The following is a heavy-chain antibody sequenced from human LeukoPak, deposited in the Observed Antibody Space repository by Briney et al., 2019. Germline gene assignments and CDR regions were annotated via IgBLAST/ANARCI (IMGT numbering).Heavy chain of an antibody. V-gene: IGHV3-7*01. J-gene: IGHJ4*02. Sequence: GGSLRLSCAASGFTFSSYWMSWVRQAPGKGLEWVANIKQGGSEKYYVDSVKGRFTISRDNAKNSLYLQMNSLRAEDTAVYYCARGRDCGGDCYPFDYWGQGTLVTVSS. CDR1: GFTFSSYW. CDR3: ARGRDCGGDCYPFDY. D-gene: IGHD2-21*02. CDR2: IKQGGSEK.